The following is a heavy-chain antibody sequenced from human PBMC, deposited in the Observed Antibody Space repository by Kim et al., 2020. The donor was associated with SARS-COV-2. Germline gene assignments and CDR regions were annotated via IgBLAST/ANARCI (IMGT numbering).Heavy chain of an antibody. CDR1: GGSFSGYY. CDR3: ARGRIAAAGRGAYFDY. J-gene: IGHJ4*02. D-gene: IGHD6-13*01. CDR2: INHSGST. Sequence: SETLSLTCAVYGGSFSGYYWSWIRQPPGKGLEWIGEINHSGSTNYNPSLKSRVTISVDTSKNQFSLKLSSVTAADTAVYYCARGRIAAAGRGAYFDYWGQGTLVTVSS. V-gene: IGHV4-34*01.